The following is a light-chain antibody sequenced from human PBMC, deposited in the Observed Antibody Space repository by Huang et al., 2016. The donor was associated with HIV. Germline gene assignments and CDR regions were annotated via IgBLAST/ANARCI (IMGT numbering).Light chain of an antibody. CDR1: QSIGGY. J-gene: IGKJ4*01. CDR3: QQTNSAPLT. Sequence: DIQMTQSPSSLSASVGDRVTITCRASQSIGGYLNWYQQKQGKAPKLLIYATSRLQSGVPSRFSGSGSGTDFTLTISSLQPEDFASYFCQQTNSAPLTFGGGTKVEIK. CDR2: ATS. V-gene: IGKV1-39*01.